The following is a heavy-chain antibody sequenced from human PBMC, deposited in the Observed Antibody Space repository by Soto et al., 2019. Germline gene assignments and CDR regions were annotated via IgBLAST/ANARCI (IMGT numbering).Heavy chain of an antibody. J-gene: IGHJ4*02. Sequence: VGPLRLSCAVSGLTFSLYGMHWGRQAPGKGLEWVAFISYEGRNKYYADPVKGRFTISRDNSKNTLSLQLDSLRPEDTAVYYCAKGRDSTLLRWQYFDNWGQGTQVTVSS. D-gene: IGHD2-15*01. CDR2: ISYEGRNK. V-gene: IGHV3-30*18. CDR3: AKGRDSTLLRWQYFDN. CDR1: GLTFSLYG.